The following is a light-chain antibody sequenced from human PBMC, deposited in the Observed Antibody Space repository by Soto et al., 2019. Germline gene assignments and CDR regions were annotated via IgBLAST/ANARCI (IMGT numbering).Light chain of an antibody. CDR1: QSVSNN. CDR3: QQYNDWPPWT. V-gene: IGKV3-15*01. Sequence: EILMTQSPAILSVSPGDRATLSCRASQSVSNNLAWYQQRPGQAPRLLIYGASTRATGIPARFSGSGSGTEFTLTISSLQSEDFAVYYCQQYNDWPPWTFGQGTKVEIK. CDR2: GAS. J-gene: IGKJ1*01.